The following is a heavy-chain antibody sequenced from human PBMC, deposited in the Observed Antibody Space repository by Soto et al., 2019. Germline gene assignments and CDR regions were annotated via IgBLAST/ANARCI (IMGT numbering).Heavy chain of an antibody. V-gene: IGHV3-21*01. Sequence: NPGGSLRLSCAASGFTFSSYSMNWVRQAPGKGLEWVSSISSSSSYIYYADSVKGRFTISRDNAKNSLYLQMNSLRAEDTAVYYCARDLITGTTLEWWHYYYYYGMDVWGQGTTVTVSS. D-gene: IGHD1-7*01. J-gene: IGHJ6*02. CDR1: GFTFSSYS. CDR2: ISSSSSYI. CDR3: ARDLITGTTLEWWHYYYYYGMDV.